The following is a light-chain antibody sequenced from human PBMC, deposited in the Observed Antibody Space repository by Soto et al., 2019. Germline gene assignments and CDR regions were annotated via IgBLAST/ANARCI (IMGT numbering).Light chain of an antibody. Sequence: QSVLTQPPSVSATPGQRVTISCSGSRSNIGSNHVHWYQQLPGTAPKLLIYSNNQRPSGVPARVSGSKSGTSASLAISGLQSEDEADYYCAAWDDSLNADVFGTGTKVTIL. V-gene: IGLV1-44*01. CDR2: SNN. CDR3: AAWDDSLNADV. CDR1: RSNIGSNH. J-gene: IGLJ1*01.